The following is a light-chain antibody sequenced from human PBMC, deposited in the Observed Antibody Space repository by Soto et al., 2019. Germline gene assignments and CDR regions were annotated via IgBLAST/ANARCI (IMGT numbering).Light chain of an antibody. J-gene: IGKJ5*01. CDR3: HQYKCWPPST. Sequence: IELTLNAPTLYVYPREGVTLSCRASQTVPSRIAWYQQKPGQAPSLLIYGASTRATGVPDRFSGTGSGTEITLTVISLKSSDYAVYYSHQYKCWPPSTVSQGTRLEIK. CDR2: GAS. CDR1: QTVPSR. V-gene: IGKV3-15*01.